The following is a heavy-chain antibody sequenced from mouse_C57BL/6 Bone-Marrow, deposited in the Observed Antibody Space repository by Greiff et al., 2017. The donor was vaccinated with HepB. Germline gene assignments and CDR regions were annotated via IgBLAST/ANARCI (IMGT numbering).Heavy chain of an antibody. Sequence: EVKLMESGPELVKPGASVKISCKASGYSFTGYYMNWVKQSPEKSLEWIGEINPSTGGTTYNQKFKAKATLTVDKSSSTAYMQLKSLTSEDSAVYYCARRYSNYEGWFAYWGQGTLVTVSA. J-gene: IGHJ3*01. CDR1: GYSFTGYY. CDR2: INPSTGGT. V-gene: IGHV1-42*01. D-gene: IGHD2-5*01. CDR3: ARRYSNYEGWFAY.